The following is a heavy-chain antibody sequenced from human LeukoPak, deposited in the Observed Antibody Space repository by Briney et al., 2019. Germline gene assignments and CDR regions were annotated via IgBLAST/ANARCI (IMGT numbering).Heavy chain of an antibody. Sequence: GGSLRLSCAASGFTFSDYYMSSIRQAPGKGLEWVSYISSSSSYTNYAHSVKGRFTISRDNAKNSLYLQMTSLRAEDTAVYYCARGNYGSGSYYLDYWGQGTLVTVSS. CDR3: ARGNYGSGSYYLDY. CDR1: GFTFSDYY. V-gene: IGHV3-11*06. J-gene: IGHJ4*02. D-gene: IGHD3-10*01. CDR2: ISSSSSYT.